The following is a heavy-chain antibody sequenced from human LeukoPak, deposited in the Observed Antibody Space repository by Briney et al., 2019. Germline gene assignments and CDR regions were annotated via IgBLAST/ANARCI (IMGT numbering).Heavy chain of an antibody. D-gene: IGHD2-2*01. CDR3: AGYCSSTSCGVDY. CDR1: GFTFDDYA. J-gene: IGHJ4*02. CDR2: ISWDGGST. Sequence: GVSLRLSCAASGFTFDDYAMHWVRQAPGKGLEGVSLISWDGGSTYYADSVKGRFTISRDNSKNSLYLQMNSLRAEDTALYYCAGYCSSTSCGVDYWGQGTLVTVSS. V-gene: IGHV3-43D*04.